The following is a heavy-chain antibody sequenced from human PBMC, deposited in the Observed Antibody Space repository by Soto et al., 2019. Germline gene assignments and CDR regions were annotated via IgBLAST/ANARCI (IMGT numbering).Heavy chain of an antibody. CDR3: ARDNGSYSW. D-gene: IGHD1-26*01. Sequence: EVQLVESGGDLVQPGGSLRLSCAASGFTFSSYWMSWVREAAGKGLAWVANIKQDGSEKYYVDSVKGRFTISRDNAKNSLYLQMNSLRAEDTAVYYCARDNGSYSWWGQGTLVTVSS. CDR1: GFTFSSYW. CDR2: IKQDGSEK. V-gene: IGHV3-7*01. J-gene: IGHJ4*02.